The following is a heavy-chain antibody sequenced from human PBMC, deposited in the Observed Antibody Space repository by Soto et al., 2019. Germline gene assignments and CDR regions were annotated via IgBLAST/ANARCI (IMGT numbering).Heavy chain of an antibody. J-gene: IGHJ6*02. Sequence: GGSLRLSCSASGFTFSSYAMHWVRQAPGKGLEYVSAISSNGGSTYYADSVKGRFTISRDNSKNTLYLQMSSLRAEDTAVYYCVKENYYDSSGAGPGYYYGMDVWGQGTTVTVSS. CDR2: ISSNGGST. D-gene: IGHD3-22*01. CDR3: VKENYYDSSGAGPGYYYGMDV. V-gene: IGHV3-64D*08. CDR1: GFTFSSYA.